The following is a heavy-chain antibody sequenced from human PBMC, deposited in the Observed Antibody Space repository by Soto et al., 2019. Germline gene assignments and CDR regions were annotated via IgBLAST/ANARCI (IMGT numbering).Heavy chain of an antibody. CDR3: ANETYSGPLDY. D-gene: IGHD2-15*01. Sequence: QVQLVESGGGVVQPGRSLRLSCAASGFTFSRYGMHWVRQAPGKGLEWVAVRSYDGSNNYYADSVKGRFTISRDKSKNTRYLQMNRVRDEDTAVYYCANETYSGPLDYWGQGTLITVSS. CDR2: RSYDGSNN. CDR1: GFTFSRYG. V-gene: IGHV3-30*18. J-gene: IGHJ4*02.